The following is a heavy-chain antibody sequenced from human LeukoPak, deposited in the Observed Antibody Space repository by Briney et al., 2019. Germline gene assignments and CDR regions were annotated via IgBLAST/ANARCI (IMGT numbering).Heavy chain of an antibody. Sequence: PSESLSLTCTVSGYSISSGYYWGWIRQPPGKGLEWIGSIYHSGSTYYNPSLKSRVTISVDTSKNQFSLKLSSVTAADTAVYYCAKIAAKARGYYFDYWGQGTLVTVSS. J-gene: IGHJ4*02. CDR2: IYHSGST. CDR1: GYSISSGYY. CDR3: AKIAAKARGYYFDY. D-gene: IGHD6-6*01. V-gene: IGHV4-38-2*02.